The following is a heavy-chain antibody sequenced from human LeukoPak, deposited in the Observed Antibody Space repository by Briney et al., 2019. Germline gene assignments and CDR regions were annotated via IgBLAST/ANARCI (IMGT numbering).Heavy chain of an antibody. CDR1: GYSFTSYW. D-gene: IGHD1-26*01. CDR2: IYPGDSDT. Sequence: GASLQISCKGSGYSFTSYWIGWMRPMPGKGLEWMGIIYPGDSDTRYSPSFQGQVTISADKSISTAYLQWSSLKASDTAMYYCARAGGIVGATADYWGQGTLVTVSS. V-gene: IGHV5-51*01. CDR3: ARAGGIVGATADY. J-gene: IGHJ4*02.